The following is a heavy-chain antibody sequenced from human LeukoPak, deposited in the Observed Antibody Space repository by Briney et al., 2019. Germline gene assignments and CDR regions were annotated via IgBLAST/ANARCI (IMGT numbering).Heavy chain of an antibody. Sequence: PSETLSFTCTVSGGSISSGGYYWSWIRQPAGKGLEWIGSLYLSGSTYYHPSLKSRVTISVDTSKNQFSLRLSSVTAAETAVYYCAGLSRVPRDFYYYMDVWGKGTTVTVSS. D-gene: IGHD3-16*01. V-gene: IGHV4-39*07. CDR2: LYLSGST. CDR1: GGSISSGGYY. J-gene: IGHJ6*03. CDR3: AGLSRVPRDFYYYMDV.